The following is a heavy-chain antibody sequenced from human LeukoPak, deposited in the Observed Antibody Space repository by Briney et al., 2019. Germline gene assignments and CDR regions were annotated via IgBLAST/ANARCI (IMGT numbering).Heavy chain of an antibody. CDR3: ARGERIQLWLLEGYFDY. D-gene: IGHD5-18*01. CDR1: GFTFSSYG. CDR2: ISASGGST. J-gene: IGHJ4*02. V-gene: IGHV3-23*01. Sequence: GGSLRLSCAASGFTFSSYGMNWVRQAPGKGLEWVSAISASGGSTYYADSVKGRFTISRDNAKNSLYLQMNSLRAADTAVYYCARGERIQLWLLEGYFDYWGQGTLVTVSS.